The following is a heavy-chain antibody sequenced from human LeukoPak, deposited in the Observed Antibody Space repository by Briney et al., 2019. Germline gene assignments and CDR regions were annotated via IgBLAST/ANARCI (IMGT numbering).Heavy chain of an antibody. J-gene: IGHJ4*02. CDR1: GFTFSSYS. CDR2: ISSSSSYI. CDR3: AGDPPVVRGLWGPY. Sequence: PGGSLRLSCAASGFTFSSYSMNWVRQAPGKGLEWVSSISSSSSYIYYADSVKGRFTISRDNAKNSLYLQMNSLRAEDTAVYYCAGDPPVVRGLWGPYWGQGTLVTVSS. V-gene: IGHV3-21*01. D-gene: IGHD3-10*01.